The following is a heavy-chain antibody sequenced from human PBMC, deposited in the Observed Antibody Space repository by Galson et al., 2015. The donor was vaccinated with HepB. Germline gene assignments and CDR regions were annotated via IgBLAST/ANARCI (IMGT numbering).Heavy chain of an antibody. D-gene: IGHD3-10*01. CDR2: LKQDESDR. Sequence: SLRLSCAASGFTFSNYWMAWVRQAPGKGLEWVANLKQDESDRNYVDSVKGRFTISRDNAKSSLYLQMNSLRVEDTAVYYCAREVAGALDSWGQGTLVTVSS. J-gene: IGHJ4*02. V-gene: IGHV3-7*03. CDR3: AREVAGALDS. CDR1: GFTFSNYW.